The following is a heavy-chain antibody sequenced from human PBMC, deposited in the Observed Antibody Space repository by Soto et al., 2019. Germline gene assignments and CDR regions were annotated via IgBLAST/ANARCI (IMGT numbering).Heavy chain of an antibody. CDR2: ITASGGST. J-gene: IGHJ6*02. Sequence: EVQLLESGGGLMRPGESLRLSCTGSGFTFSNFVMSWVRQVPGKGLEWLSCITASGGSTYYADSVKGRFSVSRDNSKNTLYLQLNSLEAEDTAVYHCAVHLGQNYYTMDVWGRGTTVHVSS. CDR3: AVHLGQNYYTMDV. V-gene: IGHV3-23*01. CDR1: GFTFSNFV.